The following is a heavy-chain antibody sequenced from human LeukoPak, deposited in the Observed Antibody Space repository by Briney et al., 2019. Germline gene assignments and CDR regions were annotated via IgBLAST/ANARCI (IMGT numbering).Heavy chain of an antibody. CDR2: IKQDGSEK. Sequence: GGSLRLSCAASGFTFSSYWMSWDRQAPGKGLEWVANIKQDGSEKYYVDSVKGRFTISRDNAKNSLYLQMNSLRAEDTAVYYCARDQGGGESDYWGQGTLVTVSS. CDR3: ARDQGGGESDY. CDR1: GFTFSSYW. D-gene: IGHD3-16*01. V-gene: IGHV3-7*01. J-gene: IGHJ4*02.